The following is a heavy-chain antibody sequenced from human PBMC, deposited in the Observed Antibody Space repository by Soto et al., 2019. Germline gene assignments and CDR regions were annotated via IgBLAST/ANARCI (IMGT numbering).Heavy chain of an antibody. CDR2: IYYSGST. D-gene: IGHD3-9*01. Sequence: SETLSLTCTVSGGSISSYYWSWIRQPPGKGLEWIGYIYYSGSTNYNPSLKSRVTISVDTSKNQFSLKLSSVTAADTAVYYCAGCSDILPLGRFDPWGQGTLVTVSS. J-gene: IGHJ5*02. CDR3: AGCSDILPLGRFDP. V-gene: IGHV4-59*01. CDR1: GGSISSYY.